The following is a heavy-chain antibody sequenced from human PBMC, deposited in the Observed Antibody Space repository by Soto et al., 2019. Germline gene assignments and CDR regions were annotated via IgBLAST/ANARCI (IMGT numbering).Heavy chain of an antibody. V-gene: IGHV4-30-2*03. CDR3: AGNYYGSGSYYSFHFDY. D-gene: IGHD3-10*01. CDR1: GGSISSGGYS. CDR2: IYYSGST. Sequence: SETLSLTCAVSGGSISSGGYSWSWIRQPPGKGLEWIGSIYYSGSTYYHPSLKSRVTISVDTSKNQFSLKLSSVTAADTAVYYCAGNYYGSGSYYSFHFDYWGQGTLVTVSS. J-gene: IGHJ4*02.